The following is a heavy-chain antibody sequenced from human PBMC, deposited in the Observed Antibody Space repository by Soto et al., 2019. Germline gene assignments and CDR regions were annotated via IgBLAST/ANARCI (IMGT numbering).Heavy chain of an antibody. CDR1: VGSISSGHYY. J-gene: IGHJ4*02. Sequence: TLSLTCTVSVGSISSGHYYWSWLRQPPGKGLEWIGYIYYSGSTYYNPSLKSRVTISVDTSKNQFSLKLSPVTAADTAVYYCARVGLGGSLDYWGQGTLVSFAS. D-gene: IGHD6-25*01. CDR2: IYYSGST. V-gene: IGHV4-30-4*01. CDR3: ARVGLGGSLDY.